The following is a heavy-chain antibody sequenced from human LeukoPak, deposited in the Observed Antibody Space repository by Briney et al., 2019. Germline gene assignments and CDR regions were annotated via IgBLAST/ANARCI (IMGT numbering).Heavy chain of an antibody. CDR1: GFTFSSYS. D-gene: IGHD3-3*01. CDR2: ISSSSSYI. V-gene: IGHV3-21*01. J-gene: IGHJ4*02. CDR3: ARVRTIFGVGGDY. Sequence: PGGSLRLSCAASGFTFSSYSMNWVRQAPGKGLEWVSSISSSSSYIYYADSVKGRFTISRDNAKNSLYLQMNSLRAEDTAVYYCARVRTIFGVGGDYWGQGTLVTVSS.